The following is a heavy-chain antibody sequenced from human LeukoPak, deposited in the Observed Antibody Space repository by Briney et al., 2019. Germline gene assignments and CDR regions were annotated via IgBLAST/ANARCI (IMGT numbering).Heavy chain of an antibody. V-gene: IGHV4-59*01. D-gene: IGHD2-21*02. Sequence: KTSETLSLTCTVSGGSINTYYWSWLRQPPGKGLEWIGYIYSSGSTNYNPSLKGRVTISIDTSRNQFSLRLTSVTPADTAVYYCARVSPSVVTPYAFDPWGQGTLVTVSS. CDR2: IYSSGST. CDR1: GGSINTYY. CDR3: ARVSPSVVTPYAFDP. J-gene: IGHJ5*02.